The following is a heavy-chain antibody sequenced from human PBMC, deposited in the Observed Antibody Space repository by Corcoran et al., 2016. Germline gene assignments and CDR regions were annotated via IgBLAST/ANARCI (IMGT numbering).Heavy chain of an antibody. CDR1: GGSISSSSYY. J-gene: IGHJ4*02. Sequence: QQQQESGPGLVKPSETLSLTCTVSGGSISSSSYYWGWIRQPPGKGLEWIGSIYYSGSTYYNPSLKSRVTISVDTSKNQFSLKLSSVTAADTAVYYCARLGFTASDYWGQGTLVTVSS. CDR3: ARLGFTASDY. CDR2: IYYSGST. D-gene: IGHD2-2*03. V-gene: IGHV4-39*01.